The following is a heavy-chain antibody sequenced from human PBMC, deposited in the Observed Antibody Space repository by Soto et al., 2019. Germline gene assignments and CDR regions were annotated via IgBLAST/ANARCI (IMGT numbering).Heavy chain of an antibody. Sequence: SETLSLTCAVYGGSFSGYYWSWIRQPPGKGLEWIGEINRSGSTNYNPSLKSRVTISVDTSKNQFSLKLSSVTAADTAVYYCARIRRSGRSNFDYWGQGTLVTVSS. J-gene: IGHJ4*02. CDR1: GGSFSGYY. V-gene: IGHV4-34*01. CDR3: ARIRRSGRSNFDY. D-gene: IGHD2-8*01. CDR2: INRSGST.